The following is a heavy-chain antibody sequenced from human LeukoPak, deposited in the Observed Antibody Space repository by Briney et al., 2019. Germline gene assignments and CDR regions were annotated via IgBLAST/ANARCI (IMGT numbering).Heavy chain of an antibody. J-gene: IGHJ3*02. CDR2: IYYSGST. CDR1: GASIRSSGSF. V-gene: IGHV4-61*08. Sequence: SETLSLTCAVSGASIRSSGSFWGWFRQPPGKGLEWIGYIYYSGSTNYNPSLKSRVTISVDTSKNQFPLKLSSVTAADTAVYYCARDHVWFGELLQPFDIWGQGTMVTVSS. D-gene: IGHD3-10*01. CDR3: ARDHVWFGELLQPFDI.